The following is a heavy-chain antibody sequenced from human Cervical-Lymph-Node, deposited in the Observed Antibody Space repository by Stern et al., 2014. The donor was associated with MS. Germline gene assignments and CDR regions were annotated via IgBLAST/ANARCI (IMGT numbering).Heavy chain of an antibody. Sequence: VQLVQSGAEVRKPGESLKISCKASGYTFTDYWIGWGRQMPGKGLEWMGIIYPRDSDITYSQSSQGHGTISADRSISTAYLQWSSLRASDTAIYYCARRMPPDYWGQGTLVTVSS. CDR1: GYTFTDYW. CDR2: IYPRDSDI. J-gene: IGHJ4*02. CDR3: ARRMPPDY. V-gene: IGHV5-51*03. D-gene: IGHD2-2*01.